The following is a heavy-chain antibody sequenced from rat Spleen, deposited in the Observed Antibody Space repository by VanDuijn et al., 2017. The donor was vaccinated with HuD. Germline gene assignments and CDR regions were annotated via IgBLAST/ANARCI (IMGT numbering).Heavy chain of an antibody. J-gene: IGHJ4*01. V-gene: IGHV5-22*01. CDR1: GFTFSDYY. D-gene: IGHD1-4*01. CDR3: ARPGITSYVMHA. CDR2: ISYEGSGT. Sequence: EVQLVESGGGSVQPGRSLKLSCAASGFTFSDYYMAWVRQAPKKGLEWVASISYEGSGTYYGDSVKGRFTISRDNAKSTLYLQMNSLRSEDTATYFCARPGITSYVMHAWGQGVSVTVSS.